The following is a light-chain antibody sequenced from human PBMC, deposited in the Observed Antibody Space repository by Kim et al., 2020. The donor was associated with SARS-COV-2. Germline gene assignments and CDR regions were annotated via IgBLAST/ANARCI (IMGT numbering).Light chain of an antibody. CDR1: KLGDKY. Sequence: VSVSPGQTASITCSGDKLGDKYACWYQQKPGQSPVLVIYQDSKRPSGIPERFSGSNSGNTATLTISGTQAMDEADYYCQAWDSRKVFGGGTKLTVL. V-gene: IGLV3-1*01. CDR3: QAWDSRKV. J-gene: IGLJ3*02. CDR2: QDS.